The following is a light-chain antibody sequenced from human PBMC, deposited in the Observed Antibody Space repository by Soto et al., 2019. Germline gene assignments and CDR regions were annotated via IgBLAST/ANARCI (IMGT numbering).Light chain of an antibody. V-gene: IGKV1-27*01. CDR3: QNHDSAPIT. Sequence: DIQMTQSPSSLSASVGGRVTIACRASQVIGNYLAWYQQKPGKVPKLLIYGAYTLQSGVPSRFSGSGSGTDFTLTISSLQPEDVASYYCQNHDSAPITFGQGTRLDI. CDR2: GAY. J-gene: IGKJ5*01. CDR1: QVIGNY.